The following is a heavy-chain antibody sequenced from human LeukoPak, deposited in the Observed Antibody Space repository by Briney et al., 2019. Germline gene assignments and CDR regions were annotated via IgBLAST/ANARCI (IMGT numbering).Heavy chain of an antibody. J-gene: IGHJ6*03. V-gene: IGHV4-39*01. CDR2: IYYSGST. CDR3: ARLAGGGSSSWYPFYYMDV. Sequence: PSETLSLTCTVSGGSISSSSYYWGWIRQPPGKGLEWFGSIYYSGSTYYNPSLKSRVTISVHTSKNQFSLKLSSVTAADTAVYYCARLAGGGSSSWYPFYYMDVWGKGTTVTVSS. CDR1: GGSISSSSYY. D-gene: IGHD6-13*01.